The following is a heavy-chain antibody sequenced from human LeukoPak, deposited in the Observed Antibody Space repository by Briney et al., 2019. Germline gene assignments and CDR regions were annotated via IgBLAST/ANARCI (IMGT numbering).Heavy chain of an antibody. D-gene: IGHD3-22*01. CDR1: GLSFSSSA. CDR2: ISGSGGST. CDR3: ASGRGYYDY. J-gene: IGHJ4*02. Sequence: PGGSLRLSCAASGLSFSSSAMGWVRQAPGKGLEWVSAISGSGGSTYYADSVKGRFTISRDNSKSTLYLQMNSLRADDTAIYYCASGRGYYDYWGQGTLVTVSS. V-gene: IGHV3-23*01.